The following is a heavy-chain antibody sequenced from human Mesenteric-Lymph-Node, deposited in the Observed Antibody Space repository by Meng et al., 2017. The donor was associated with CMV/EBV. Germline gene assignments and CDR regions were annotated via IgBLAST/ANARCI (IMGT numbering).Heavy chain of an antibody. J-gene: IGHJ6*02. D-gene: IGHD3-10*01. CDR2: INPNGGST. V-gene: IGHV3-20*04. CDR1: GFIFDDFG. CDR3: ARDLVTLVRGVIVTDSYHYGMDG. Sequence: GESLKISCAASGFIFDDFGMSGVRQAPGKGLEWVSRINPNGGSTGYVDSVKCRFTISRDNAKNSMYLQMNSLRAEDTALYYCARDLVTLVRGVIVTDSYHYGMDGWGQGTTVTVSS.